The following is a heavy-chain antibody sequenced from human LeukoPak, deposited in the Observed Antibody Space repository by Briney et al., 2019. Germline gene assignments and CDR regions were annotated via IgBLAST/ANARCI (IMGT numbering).Heavy chain of an antibody. D-gene: IGHD4-17*01. Sequence: SETLSLTCTVSGGSISSGGYYWSWIRQHPGKGLEWIGYIYYSGSTYYNPSLKSRVTISVDTSKNQFSLKLSSVTAADTAVYYCARVDYGDPLFDYWGQGTLSPSPQ. CDR1: GGSISSGGYY. V-gene: IGHV4-31*03. J-gene: IGHJ4*02. CDR2: IYYSGST. CDR3: ARVDYGDPLFDY.